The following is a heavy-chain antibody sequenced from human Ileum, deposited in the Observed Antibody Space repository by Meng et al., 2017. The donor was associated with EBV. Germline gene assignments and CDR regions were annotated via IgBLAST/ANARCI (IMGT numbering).Heavy chain of an antibody. CDR1: GVSISGNY. CDR3: AKGGQWDPLDS. CDR2: FYEGTT. D-gene: IGHD1-26*01. V-gene: IGHV4-59*01. Sequence: QVQLPESAPGPVKPSGTLSLTCDVSGVSISGNYWSWIRQSPVKGLEWIGFFYEGTTNYNPSLKSRVTIAAGPANNQISLRLSSVTSADTAVYYCAKGGQWDPLDSWGRGILVTVSS. J-gene: IGHJ4*02.